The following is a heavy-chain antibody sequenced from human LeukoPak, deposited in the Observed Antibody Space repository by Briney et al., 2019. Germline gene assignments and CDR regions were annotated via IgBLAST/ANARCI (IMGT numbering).Heavy chain of an antibody. CDR1: GFTFSSYA. Sequence: GGSLRLSCAASGFTFSSYAMSWVRQAPGKGLEWVSAISGSGGSTYYADSVKGRFTISRDNSKNTLYLQTNSLRAEDTAVYYCAKDLGKMVNLIDYWGQGTLVTVSS. CDR3: AKDLGKMVNLIDY. CDR2: ISGSGGST. J-gene: IGHJ4*02. V-gene: IGHV3-23*01. D-gene: IGHD5-18*01.